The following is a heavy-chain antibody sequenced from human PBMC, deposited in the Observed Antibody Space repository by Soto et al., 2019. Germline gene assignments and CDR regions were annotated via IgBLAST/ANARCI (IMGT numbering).Heavy chain of an antibody. Sequence: LRRPLSLTCAVSGGSISSSNWWSWVRQPPGKGLEWIGEIYHSGSTNYNPSLKSRVTISVDKSKNQFSLKLSSVTAADTAVYYCARVLGNDAFDIWGQGTMVTVSS. CDR2: IYHSGST. CDR3: ARVLGNDAFDI. CDR1: GGSISSSNW. D-gene: IGHD3-3*02. V-gene: IGHV4-4*02. J-gene: IGHJ3*02.